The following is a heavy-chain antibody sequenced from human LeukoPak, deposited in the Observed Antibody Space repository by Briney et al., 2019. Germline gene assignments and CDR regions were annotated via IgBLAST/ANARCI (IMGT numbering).Heavy chain of an antibody. J-gene: IGHJ4*02. CDR1: GFTFSSYA. CDR3: AKDRYNAVRNFDY. V-gene: IGHV3-23*01. D-gene: IGHD5-24*01. Sequence: GGSLRLSCAASGFTFSSYAMSWVRQAPGKGLEWVSGISGGGGSTDYGDSVKGRFTISRDNSKNTLYLRMNSLRAEDTAVYYCAKDRYNAVRNFDYWGQGTLVTVSS. CDR2: ISGGGGST.